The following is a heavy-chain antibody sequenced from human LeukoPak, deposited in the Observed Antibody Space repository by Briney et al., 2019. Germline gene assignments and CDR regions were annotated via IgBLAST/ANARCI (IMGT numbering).Heavy chain of an antibody. CDR1: GYSFTNYW. CDR2: IYLGDSDT. V-gene: IGHV5-51*01. Sequence: GESLKISCKGSGYSFTNYWIGWVRQMPGKGLEWTGIIYLGDSDTRYSPSFQGQVTISADKSISTAYLQWSSLKASDTAMYYCARQEEYGDYEIDYWGQGTLVTVSS. J-gene: IGHJ4*02. D-gene: IGHD4-17*01. CDR3: ARQEEYGDYEIDY.